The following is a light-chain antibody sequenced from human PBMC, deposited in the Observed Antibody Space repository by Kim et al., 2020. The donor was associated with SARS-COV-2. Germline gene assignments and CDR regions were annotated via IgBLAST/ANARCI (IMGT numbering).Light chain of an antibody. CDR2: RNN. CDR1: SSNIGSNY. V-gene: IGLV1-47*01. CDR3: AAWDDSVSGWV. Sequence: GQRGTISCSGSSSNIGSNYVYWYQQLPGTAPKLLIYRNNHRPSGVRDRFSGSKSGTSASLAISGLRSEDEADYYCAAWDDSVSGWVFGGGNQLTVL. J-gene: IGLJ3*02.